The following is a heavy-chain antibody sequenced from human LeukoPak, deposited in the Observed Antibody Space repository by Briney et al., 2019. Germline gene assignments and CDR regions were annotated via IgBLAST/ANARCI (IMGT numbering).Heavy chain of an antibody. CDR3: ARDGIAVAGNDYYYYYGMDV. CDR2: IKQDGSEK. CDR1: GGSFSGYY. V-gene: IGHV3-7*01. J-gene: IGHJ6*02. Sequence: ETLSLTCAVYGGSFSGYYWSWIRQAPGKGLEWVANIKQDGSEKYYVDSVKGRFTISRDNAKNSLYLQMNSLRAEDTAVYYCARDGIAVAGNDYYYYYGMDVWGQGTTVTVSS. D-gene: IGHD6-19*01.